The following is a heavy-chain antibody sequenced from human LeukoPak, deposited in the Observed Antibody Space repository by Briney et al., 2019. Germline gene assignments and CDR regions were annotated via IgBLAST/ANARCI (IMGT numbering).Heavy chain of an antibody. CDR3: AVCYPYCYYMDV. J-gene: IGHJ6*03. Sequence: PGGSLRLSCAASGFTFSSFSMNWVRQAPGKGLEWVSYIRSSGTSTDYTGSVKGRFTISRDNAKNSLYLQMNSLRAEDTAVYYCAVCYPYCYYMDVWGKGTTVTVSS. CDR1: GFTFSSFS. V-gene: IGHV3-48*04. CDR2: IRSSGTST. D-gene: IGHD2-15*01.